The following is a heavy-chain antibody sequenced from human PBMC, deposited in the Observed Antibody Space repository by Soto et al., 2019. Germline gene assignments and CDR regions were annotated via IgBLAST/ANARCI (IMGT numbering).Heavy chain of an antibody. V-gene: IGHV1-18*01. CDR3: ASADYGDDDY. CDR2: ISAYNGDT. CDR1: GYTFTSYR. D-gene: IGHD4-17*01. Sequence: QVQLVQSGAEVKKPGASVKVSCKASGYTFTSYRISWVRQAPGQGLEWMGWISAYNGDTKYAQKLQGRATMTTDTSTSTAYMELRSLTSDDTAVYYCASADYGDDDYWGQGNLVTVSS. J-gene: IGHJ4*02.